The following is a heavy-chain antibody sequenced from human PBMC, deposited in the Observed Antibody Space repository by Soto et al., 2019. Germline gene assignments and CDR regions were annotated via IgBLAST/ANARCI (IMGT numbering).Heavy chain of an antibody. CDR2: IDTDGGGT. J-gene: IGHJ5*02. CDR3: PTVFDR. CDR1: GFTLGSHR. Sequence: DVQLVESGGGLVQPGGSLRVSCAASGFTLGSHRIHWVRQPPGKGLEWVSRIDTDGGGTSYADSVKGRFTISTDNAKNTVYLQMNGLRAEDTAVYYCPTVFDRWGQGTLVSVSS. V-gene: IGHV3-74*01.